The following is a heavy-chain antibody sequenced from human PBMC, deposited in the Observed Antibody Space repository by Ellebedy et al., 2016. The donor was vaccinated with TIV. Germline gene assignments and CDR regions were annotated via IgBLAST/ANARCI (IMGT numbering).Heavy chain of an antibody. Sequence: AASVKVSCKASGYTFTSYAMNWVRQAPGQGLEWMGWINPNTGNPTYAQGFTGRFVFSLDTSVSTAYLQISSLKAEDTAVYYCARGAAAGFFWYFDLWGRGTLVTVSS. J-gene: IGHJ2*01. CDR3: ARGAAAGFFWYFDL. CDR2: INPNTGNP. D-gene: IGHD6-13*01. V-gene: IGHV7-4-1*02. CDR1: GYTFTSYA.